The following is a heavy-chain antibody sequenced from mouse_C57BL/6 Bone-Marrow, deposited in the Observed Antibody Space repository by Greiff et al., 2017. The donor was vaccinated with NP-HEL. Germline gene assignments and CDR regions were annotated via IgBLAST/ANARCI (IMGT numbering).Heavy chain of an antibody. CDR3: ARHGSSYWYFDV. V-gene: IGHV1-61*01. CDR2: IYPSDGET. Sequence: VQLQQPGAELVRPGASVKLSCKASGYTFTSYWMDWVKQRPGQGLEWIGNIYPSDGETNYNPKFKDKATLTVDKSSSTAYMQLSSLTSEDSAVYYCARHGSSYWYFDVWGTGTTVTVSS. J-gene: IGHJ1*03. CDR1: GYTFTSYW. D-gene: IGHD1-1*01.